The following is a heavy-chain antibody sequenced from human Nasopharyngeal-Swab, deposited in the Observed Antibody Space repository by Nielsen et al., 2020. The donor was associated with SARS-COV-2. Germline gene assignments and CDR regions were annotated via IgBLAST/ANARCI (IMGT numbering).Heavy chain of an antibody. CDR2: ISYDGSNK. J-gene: IGHJ4*02. V-gene: IGHV3-30*18. CDR3: AKPQYDSSGYYYEGYFDY. D-gene: IGHD3-22*01. Sequence: LKISCAASGFTFSSYGMHWVRQAPGKGLEWVAVISYDGSNKYYADSVKGRFTISRDNSKNTLYLQMNSLRAEDTAVYYCAKPQYDSSGYYYEGYFDYWGQGTLVTVSS. CDR1: GFTFSSYG.